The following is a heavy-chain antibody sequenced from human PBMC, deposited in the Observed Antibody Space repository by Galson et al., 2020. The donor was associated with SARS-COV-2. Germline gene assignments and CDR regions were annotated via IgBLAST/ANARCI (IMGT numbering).Heavy chain of an antibody. V-gene: IGHV3-33*01. J-gene: IGHJ4*02. CDR1: GFTFSSYG. CDR2: IWYDGSNK. D-gene: IGHD1-26*01. CDR3: ARGKEWELR. Sequence: GGSLRLSCAAPGFTFSSYGMHWVRQAPGKGLEWVAVIWYDGSNKYYADSVKGRSTISRDNSKNTLYLQMTSLRAEDTAVYYCARGKEWELRWGQGTLGTVSS.